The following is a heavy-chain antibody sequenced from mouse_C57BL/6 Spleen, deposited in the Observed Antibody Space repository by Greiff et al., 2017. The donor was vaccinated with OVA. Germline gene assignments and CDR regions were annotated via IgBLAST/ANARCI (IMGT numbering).Heavy chain of an antibody. CDR3: ARSAAWYFDV. CDR1: GYTFTSYW. J-gene: IGHJ1*03. V-gene: IGHV1-64*01. Sequence: QVQLQQPGAELVKPGASVKLSCKASGYTFTSYWMHWVKQRPGQGLEWIGIIHPNSGSTNYNEKFKSKATLTVDKSSSTAYMQLSSLTSEDSAVYYCARSAAWYFDVWGTGTTVTVSS. CDR2: IHPNSGST.